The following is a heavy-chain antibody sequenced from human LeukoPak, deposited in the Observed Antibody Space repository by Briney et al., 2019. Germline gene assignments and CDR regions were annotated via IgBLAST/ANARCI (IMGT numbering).Heavy chain of an antibody. V-gene: IGHV3-11*01. CDR2: ISSSGSTI. D-gene: IGHD6-19*01. CDR3: ARDPDRQWLVLWHYFDY. CDR1: GFTFSDYY. J-gene: IGHJ4*02. Sequence: GGSLRLSCATSGFTFSDYYMSWIRQAPGKGLEWVSYISSSGSTIYYADSVKGRFTISRDNAKNSLYLQMNSLRAEDTAVYYCARDPDRQWLVLWHYFDYWGQGTLVTVSS.